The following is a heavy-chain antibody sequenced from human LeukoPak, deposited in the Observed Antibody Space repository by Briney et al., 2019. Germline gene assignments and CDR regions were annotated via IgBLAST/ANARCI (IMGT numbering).Heavy chain of an antibody. D-gene: IGHD5-12*01. Sequence: SVNVSCKASGGTFSSYAISWVRQAPGQGLEWMGRIIPILGIANYAQKFQGRVTITADKSTSTAYMELSSLRSEDTAVYYCAREPSPRERIVATYFDYWGQGTLVTVSS. CDR3: AREPSPRERIVATYFDY. CDR2: IIPILGIA. V-gene: IGHV1-69*04. CDR1: GGTFSSYA. J-gene: IGHJ4*02.